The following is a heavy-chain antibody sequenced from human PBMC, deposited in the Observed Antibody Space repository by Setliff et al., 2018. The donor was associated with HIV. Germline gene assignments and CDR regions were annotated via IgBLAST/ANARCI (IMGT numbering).Heavy chain of an antibody. CDR1: GDSISTYY. CDR3: SRSPKGRYCDYVYAFDI. D-gene: IGHD4-17*01. Sequence: SETLSLTCTVSGDSISTYYWSWIRQPPGKGLEWIGYIYISGRTSYNPSLKSRVTISVDTSKNQFSLKLSSVTAADTAIYYCSRSPKGRYCDYVYAFDIWGPGTMVTVSS. V-gene: IGHV4-4*09. CDR2: IYISGRT. J-gene: IGHJ3*02.